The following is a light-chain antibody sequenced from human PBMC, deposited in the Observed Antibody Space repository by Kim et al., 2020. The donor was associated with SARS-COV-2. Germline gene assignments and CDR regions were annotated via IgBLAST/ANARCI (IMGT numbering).Light chain of an antibody. CDR2: GVS. J-gene: IGKJ5*01. Sequence: SPGERVTLSCRASQSISSNYLAWYQQKPGQAPRLLIYGVSSRATGIPNRFSGSGSVTDFTLTISRLEPEDFAVYYCQHYGYSPITFGQGTRLEIK. CDR1: QSISSNY. V-gene: IGKV3-20*01. CDR3: QHYGYSPIT.